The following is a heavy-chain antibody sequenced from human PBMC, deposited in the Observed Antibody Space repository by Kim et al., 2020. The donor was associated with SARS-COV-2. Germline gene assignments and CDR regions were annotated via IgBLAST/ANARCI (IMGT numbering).Heavy chain of an antibody. D-gene: IGHD6-19*01. V-gene: IGHV1-46*01. Sequence: QGRVTMTRDTSTSTVYMELSSLRSEDTAVYYCARGSIIKAGTTAHYYFDYWGQGTLVTVSS. CDR3: ARGSIIKAGTTAHYYFDY. J-gene: IGHJ4*02.